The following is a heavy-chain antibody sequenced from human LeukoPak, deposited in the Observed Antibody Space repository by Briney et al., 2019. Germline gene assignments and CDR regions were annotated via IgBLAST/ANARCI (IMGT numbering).Heavy chain of an antibody. CDR2: IYTSGST. J-gene: IGHJ4*02. CDR1: GGSISTYY. Sequence: SETLSLTCTVSGGSISTYYRNWIRQPAGKGLEWIGRIYTSGSTTYNPSLKSRVTMSVDTSKNQFALKLSSVTAADTAVYYCARGKVVAGTPGQNSWDNWGQGILVTVSS. D-gene: IGHD6-19*01. V-gene: IGHV4-4*07. CDR3: ARGKVVAGTPGQNSWDN.